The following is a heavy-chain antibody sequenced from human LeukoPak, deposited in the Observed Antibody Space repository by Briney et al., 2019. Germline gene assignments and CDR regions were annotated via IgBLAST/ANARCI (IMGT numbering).Heavy chain of an antibody. V-gene: IGHV4-34*01. CDR2: INHSGST. D-gene: IGHD3-9*01. J-gene: IGHJ4*02. CDR1: GWSFSGYY. CDR3: AGDGIRYFDWFVRGFPNYFDY. Sequence: SEALVLTRAVYGWSFSGYYWSSIRQPPRKGLEWIWEINHSGSTNYNPSLKSRVTISVDTSKNQLSLKLSSVTAADTVFFFQAGDGIRYFDWFVRGFPNYFDYWGQGTLVTVSS.